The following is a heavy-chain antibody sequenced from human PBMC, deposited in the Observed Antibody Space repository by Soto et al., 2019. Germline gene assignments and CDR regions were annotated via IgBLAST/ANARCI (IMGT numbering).Heavy chain of an antibody. CDR2: ISRGSSNT. Sequence: GGSLRLSCAASGFAFRSYNMNWVRQAPGKGLGWVACISRGSSNTYYADSVKGRFTISRDNAKNSLYLQMDSLRAEDSAVYYCASTTVVAATFDFWGQGTLVAVSS. D-gene: IGHD2-15*01. CDR3: ASTTVVAATFDF. J-gene: IGHJ4*02. CDR1: GFAFRSYN. V-gene: IGHV3-21*01.